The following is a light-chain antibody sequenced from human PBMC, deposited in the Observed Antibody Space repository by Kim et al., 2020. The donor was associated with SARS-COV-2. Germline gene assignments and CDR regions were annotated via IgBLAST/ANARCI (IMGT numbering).Light chain of an antibody. CDR1: KSVCSS. CDR3: QQRSNWPPFT. Sequence: PGHRATLTCSASKSVCSSLALYQQKPGQPPRLLLYDGSDRATGIPARFSGSGSGTDFPLTISSLEPEDFAVYYCQQRSNWPPFTFGPGTKVDIK. J-gene: IGKJ3*01. V-gene: IGKV3-11*01. CDR2: DGS.